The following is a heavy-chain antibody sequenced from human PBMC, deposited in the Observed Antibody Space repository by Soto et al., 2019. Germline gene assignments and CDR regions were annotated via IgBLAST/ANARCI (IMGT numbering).Heavy chain of an antibody. J-gene: IGHJ4*02. Sequence: QVQLVESGGGVVQPGRSLRLSCAASGFTFSSYGMHWVRQSPGKGLEWVAVISYDGSNKYYADSVKGRFTISRDNSKNTLYLQMNSLRAEDTAVYYCANPYRIAVAGGGHFASWGQGTVVTVSS. V-gene: IGHV3-30*18. CDR2: ISYDGSNK. CDR1: GFTFSSYG. D-gene: IGHD6-19*01. CDR3: ANPYRIAVAGGGHFAS.